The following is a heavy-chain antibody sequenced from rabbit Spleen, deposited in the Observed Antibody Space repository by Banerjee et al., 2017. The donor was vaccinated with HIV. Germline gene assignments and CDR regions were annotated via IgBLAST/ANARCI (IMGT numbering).Heavy chain of an antibody. D-gene: IGHD4-1*01. CDR2: IVAGSSYST. CDR3: ARPESTSGWAITF. CDR1: GFSFSSTYY. Sequence: QEQLEESGGDLVKPEGSLTLTCTASGFSFSSTYYMCWVRQAPGKGLEWIACIVAGSSYSTYYASWAKGRFSISKTSSTTVTLQMTSLTAADTAIYFCARPESTSGWAITFWGPGTLVTVS. V-gene: IGHV1S45*01. J-gene: IGHJ6*01.